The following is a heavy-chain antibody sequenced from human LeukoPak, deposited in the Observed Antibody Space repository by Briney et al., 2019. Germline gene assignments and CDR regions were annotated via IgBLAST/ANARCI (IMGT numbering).Heavy chain of an antibody. CDR1: GYTFTSYA. CDR2: INTNTGNP. V-gene: IGHV7-4-1*02. CDR3: ARDPRRYGSSWPYDAFDI. J-gene: IGHJ3*02. D-gene: IGHD6-13*01. Sequence: ASVKVSCKASGYTFTSYAKNWVRQAPGQGLEWMGWINTNTGNPSYAQGFTGRFVFSLDTSVSTAYLQISSLKAEDTAVYYCARDPRRYGSSWPYDAFDIWGQGTMVTVSS.